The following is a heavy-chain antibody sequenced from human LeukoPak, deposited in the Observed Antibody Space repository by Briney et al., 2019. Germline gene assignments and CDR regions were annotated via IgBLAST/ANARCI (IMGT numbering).Heavy chain of an antibody. Sequence: PSETLSLTCTVSGGSISSSSYYWGWIRQPPGKGLEWIGSIYYNANTYYNPSLKSRITISVDTSKNQFSLRLSSVTAADTAVYYCARVGATPRYYYYGMDVWGQGTTVTVSS. CDR3: ARVGATPRYYYYGMDV. D-gene: IGHD1-26*01. CDR1: GGSISSSSYY. CDR2: IYYNANT. J-gene: IGHJ6*02. V-gene: IGHV4-39*07.